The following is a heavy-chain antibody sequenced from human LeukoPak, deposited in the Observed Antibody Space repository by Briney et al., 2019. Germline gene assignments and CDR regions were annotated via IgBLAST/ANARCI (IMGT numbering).Heavy chain of an antibody. V-gene: IGHV4-59*01. CDR2: IYYSGGT. D-gene: IGHD6-13*01. J-gene: IGHJ4*02. Sequence: KPSETLSLTCNVSGASIRTYYWCWIRQPPGKGLEWVGHIYYSGGTRYNPSLKSRVTISVDTSKNQFSLKLNSVTAADTALYYCARGIAGSSSWYDYWGQGTLVTVSS. CDR3: ARGIAGSSSWYDY. CDR1: GASIRTYY.